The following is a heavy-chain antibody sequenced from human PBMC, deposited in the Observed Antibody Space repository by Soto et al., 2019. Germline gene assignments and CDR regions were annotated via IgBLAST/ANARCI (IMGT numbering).Heavy chain of an antibody. CDR1: GYTFTSYD. Sequence: ASVKVSCKASGYTFTSYDINWVRQATGQGLEWMGWMNPNSGNTGYAQKFQGRVTMTRNTSISTAYMELSSLRSEDTAVYYCARAGYCSGGSCGRRPLRRIDYWGQGTLVTVSS. J-gene: IGHJ4*02. CDR2: MNPNSGNT. V-gene: IGHV1-8*01. D-gene: IGHD2-15*01. CDR3: ARAGYCSGGSCGRRPLRRIDY.